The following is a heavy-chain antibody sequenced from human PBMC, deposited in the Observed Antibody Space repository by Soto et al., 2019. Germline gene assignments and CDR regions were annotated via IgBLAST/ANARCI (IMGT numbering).Heavy chain of an antibody. CDR3: ARYPPTVVNPPFDD. CDR2: ISSSGSTI. J-gene: IGHJ4*02. V-gene: IGHV3-11*01. CDR1: GFTFSDYY. Sequence: AGWSMRLSCAASGFTFSDYYMSWIRQAPGKGLEWVSYISSSGSTIYYADSVKGRFTISRDNAKNSLYLQMNSLRAEDTAVYYCARYPPTVVNPPFDDWGEGSLVTVSS. D-gene: IGHD4-17*01.